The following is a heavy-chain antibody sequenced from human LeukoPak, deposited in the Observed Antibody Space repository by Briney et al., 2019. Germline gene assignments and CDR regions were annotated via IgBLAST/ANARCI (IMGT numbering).Heavy chain of an antibody. Sequence: PGGSLRLSCAASGFTFSSYSMNWVRQAPGKGLEWVSSISSSSSYIYYADSVKGRFTISRDNVKNSLYLQMNSLRAEDTAVYYCARDRYGGNRGSRYYFDYWGQGTLVTVSS. CDR2: ISSSSSYI. CDR1: GFTFSSYS. D-gene: IGHD4-23*01. CDR3: ARDRYGGNRGSRYYFDY. J-gene: IGHJ4*02. V-gene: IGHV3-21*01.